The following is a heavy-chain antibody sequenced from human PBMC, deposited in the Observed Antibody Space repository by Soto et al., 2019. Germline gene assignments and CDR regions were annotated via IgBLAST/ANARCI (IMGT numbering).Heavy chain of an antibody. Sequence: PGESLKISCKGSGYSFTSYWIGWVRQMPGKGLEWMGIIYPGDSDTRYSPSFQGQVTISADKSISTAYLQMNSLRVEDTAVYYCARDLGTFNYGSSYFDYWGQGTPVTVSS. CDR1: GYSFTSYW. CDR2: IYPGDSDT. V-gene: IGHV5-51*01. D-gene: IGHD3-10*01. J-gene: IGHJ4*02. CDR3: ARDLGTFNYGSSYFDY.